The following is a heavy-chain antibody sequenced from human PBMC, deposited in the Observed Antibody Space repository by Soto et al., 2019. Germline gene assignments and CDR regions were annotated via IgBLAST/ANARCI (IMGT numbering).Heavy chain of an antibody. D-gene: IGHD3-22*01. J-gene: IGHJ4*02. CDR3: ARQIYDSDTGPNFQYYFDS. CDR1: GYSFAGYW. Sequence: PGAYLKISCKGSGYSFAGYWITWVRQKPGKGLEWMGRIDPSDSQTYYSPSFRGHVTISATKSITTVFLQWSSLRASDTAMYYCARQIYDSDTGPNFQYYFDSWGQGTPVTVSS. CDR2: IDPSDSQT. V-gene: IGHV5-10-1*01.